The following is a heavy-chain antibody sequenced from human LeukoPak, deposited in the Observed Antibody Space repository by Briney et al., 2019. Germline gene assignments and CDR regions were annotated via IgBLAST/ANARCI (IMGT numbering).Heavy chain of an antibody. D-gene: IGHD4-17*01. CDR2: IWYDGSNK. J-gene: IGHJ4*02. V-gene: IGHV3-33*01. CDR3: ARDTVTADY. CDR1: GFTFSSYG. Sequence: PGRSLRLSCAASGFTFSSYGMHWVRQAPGKGLEWVAVIWYDGSNKYYAGSVKGRFTISRDNSKNTLYLRMNSLRAEDTAVYYCARDTVTADYWGQGTLVTVSS.